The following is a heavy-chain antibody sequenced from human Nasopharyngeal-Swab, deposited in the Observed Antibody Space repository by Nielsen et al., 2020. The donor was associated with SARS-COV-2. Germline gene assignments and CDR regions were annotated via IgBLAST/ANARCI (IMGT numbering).Heavy chain of an antibody. V-gene: IGHV3-30-3*01. CDR1: GFTFSSYA. J-gene: IGHJ5*02. CDR2: ISYDGSNK. Sequence: GESLKISCAASGFTFSSYAMHWVRRAPGKGLEWVAVISYDGSNKYYADSVKGRFTISRDNSKNTLYLQMNSLRAEDTAVYYCAREQGFDPWGQGTLVTVSS. CDR3: AREQGFDP.